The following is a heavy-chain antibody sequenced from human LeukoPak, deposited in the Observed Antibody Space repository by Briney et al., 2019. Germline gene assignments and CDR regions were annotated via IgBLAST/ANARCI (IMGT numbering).Heavy chain of an antibody. Sequence: SETLSLTCTVSGGSISSYYWSWIRQPPGKGLEWIGYIYYSGGTNYNPSLKSRVTISVDTSKNQFSLKLSSVTAADTAVYYCARAGGRWLQTGYYYYMDVWGKGTTVTVSS. D-gene: IGHD5-24*01. CDR3: ARAGGRWLQTGYYYYMDV. J-gene: IGHJ6*03. CDR2: IYYSGGT. V-gene: IGHV4-59*01. CDR1: GGSISSYY.